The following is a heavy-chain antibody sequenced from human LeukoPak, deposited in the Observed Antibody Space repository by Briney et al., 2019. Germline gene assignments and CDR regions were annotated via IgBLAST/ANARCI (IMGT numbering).Heavy chain of an antibody. CDR3: ARVPIRAHIPYYFDQ. CDR1: GYTFTSYG. CDR2: ISAYDGHT. D-gene: IGHD2-2*01. V-gene: IGHV1-18*01. Sequence: ASVKVSCKASGYTFTSYGITWVRQAPGQGLEWVGWISAYDGHTNYPQNLQGRVSMTTDSSTTTAYMELRSLRADDTAVYYCARVPIRAHIPYYFDQWGQGTLVTVSS. J-gene: IGHJ4*02.